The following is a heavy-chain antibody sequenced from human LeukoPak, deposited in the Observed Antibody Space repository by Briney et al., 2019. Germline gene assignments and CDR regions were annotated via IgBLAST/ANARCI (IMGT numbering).Heavy chain of an antibody. J-gene: IGHJ4*02. CDR2: ISGSGGST. V-gene: IGHV3-23*01. Sequence: PGGSLRLPCAASGFTFSSYGMSWVRQAPGKGLEWVSSISGSGGSTYYADSVKGRFTISRDNSKNTLYLQMNSLRAEDTAVYYCAKSRPMVRGVIRSRYYFDYWGQGTLVTVFS. D-gene: IGHD3-10*01. CDR3: AKSRPMVRGVIRSRYYFDY. CDR1: GFTFSSYG.